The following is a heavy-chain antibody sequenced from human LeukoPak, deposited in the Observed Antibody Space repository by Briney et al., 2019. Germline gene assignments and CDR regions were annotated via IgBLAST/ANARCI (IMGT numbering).Heavy chain of an antibody. CDR1: GFTFSAYW. CDR3: ARPGIAGAGTAYSDY. Sequence: GGSLRLTCSASGFTFSAYWMTWVRQAPGQGLEWVANIKEDGTEKNYVDSVKGRFTISRDNAKNSMHLQMNSLRAEDTAVYYCARPGIAGAGTAYSDYWGQGTLVTVSS. V-gene: IGHV3-7*01. CDR2: IKEDGTEK. D-gene: IGHD6-13*01. J-gene: IGHJ4*02.